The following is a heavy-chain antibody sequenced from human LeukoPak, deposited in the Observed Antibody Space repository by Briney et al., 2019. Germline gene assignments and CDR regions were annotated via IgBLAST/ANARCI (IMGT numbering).Heavy chain of an antibody. CDR3: ARAGLAVRARGSVDY. V-gene: IGHV1-46*01. D-gene: IGHD6-6*01. CDR2: INPSGGST. CDR1: GYTFTSYY. Sequence: VASVKVSCKASGYTFTSYYMHWVRQAPGQGLEWMGIINPSGGSTSYAQKFQGRVTMTRDMSTSTVCMELSSLRSEDTAVYYCARAGLAVRARGSVDYWGQGTLVTVSS. J-gene: IGHJ4*02.